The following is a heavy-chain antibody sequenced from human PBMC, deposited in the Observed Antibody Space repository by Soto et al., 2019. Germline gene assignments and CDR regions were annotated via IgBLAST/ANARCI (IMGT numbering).Heavy chain of an antibody. V-gene: IGHV5-51*01. CDR1: GYSFTSYW. CDR3: ARHRRYSDWSNRNYYMDV. D-gene: IGHD3-9*01. J-gene: IGHJ6*03. Sequence: GESLKISCKGSGYSFTSYWIGWVRQMPGKGLEWMGIIYPGDSDTRYSPSFQGQVTISADKSISTAYLQWSSLKASDTAMYYCARHRRYSDWSNRNYYMDVWGKGTTVTVS. CDR2: IYPGDSDT.